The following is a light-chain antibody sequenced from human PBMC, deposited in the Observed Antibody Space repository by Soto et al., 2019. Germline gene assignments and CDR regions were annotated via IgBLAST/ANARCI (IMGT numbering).Light chain of an antibody. CDR2: GAS. Sequence: EVVMTQSPGNLSVSPGERAILSCRASLSVGNNLAWYQQRPGQPPRVVIYGASTRATGFSDRFSGSGSGTEFTLTITSLQSEDFAVYYCQQYDYWPTFGQGTKLEIK. J-gene: IGKJ2*01. CDR3: QQYDYWPT. CDR1: LSVGNN. V-gene: IGKV3-15*01.